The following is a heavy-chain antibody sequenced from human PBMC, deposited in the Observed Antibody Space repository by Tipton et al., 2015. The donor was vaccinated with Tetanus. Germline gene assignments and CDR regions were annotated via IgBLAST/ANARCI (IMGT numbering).Heavy chain of an antibody. D-gene: IGHD3-22*01. CDR3: AKGAARYYYDFSLPT. J-gene: IGHJ5*01. Sequence: GLVKPSETLSLTCTVSGDSIGRTSPYWGWIRQPPGKDLEWIGSIYRRETTYYNPSLKSRVTVSIDMSKNQFSLKLSSVTAADTAVYYCAKGAARYYYDFSLPTWGHGTLVTVSS. V-gene: IGHV4-39*07. CDR1: GDSIGRTSPY. CDR2: IYRRETT.